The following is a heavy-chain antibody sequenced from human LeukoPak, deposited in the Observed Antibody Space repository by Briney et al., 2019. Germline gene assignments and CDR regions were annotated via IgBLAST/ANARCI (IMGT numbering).Heavy chain of an antibody. D-gene: IGHD3-22*01. J-gene: IGHJ3*02. CDR1: GYTFTGYY. Sequence: GASVKVSCKASGYTFTGYYMHWVRQAPGQGLEWMGWINPNSGGTNYAQKFQGRVTMTRDTSISTAYMELSRLRSDDTAVYYCATETPYVHPYYDSSGYYPHAFDIWGQGTMVTVSS. V-gene: IGHV1-2*02. CDR2: INPNSGGT. CDR3: ATETPYVHPYYDSSGYYPHAFDI.